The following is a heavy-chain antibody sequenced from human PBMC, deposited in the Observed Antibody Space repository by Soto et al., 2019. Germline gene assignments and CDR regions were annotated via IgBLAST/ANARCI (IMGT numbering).Heavy chain of an antibody. D-gene: IGHD3-3*02. J-gene: IGHJ4*02. Sequence: HPAGSLRLSCAASGFTFSNHAMSWVRQAPGKGLEWVSAVSGGGGSSFYADSVKGRFTISRDNSKNTVSLQMSGLRVEDTALYYCVRGLLAFFDFWGQGTPVTVSS. CDR3: VRGLLAFFDF. CDR1: GFTFSNHA. V-gene: IGHV3-23*01. CDR2: VSGGGGSS.